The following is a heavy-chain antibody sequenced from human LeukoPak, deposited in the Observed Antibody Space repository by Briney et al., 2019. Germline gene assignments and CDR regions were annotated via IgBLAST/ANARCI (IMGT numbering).Heavy chain of an antibody. CDR3: ARGGAVTAYYGWDFFRFDY. J-gene: IGHJ4*02. D-gene: IGHD4-17*01. V-gene: IGHV1-2*02. Sequence: ASVKVSCKASGYTFTGYYINWVRQAPAQELEWMGWINPNSGVTSFAQRFQNRVTLTTDTSISATYMDLSGLRSDDTAVYYCARGGAVTAYYGWDFFRFDYWGQGTPVTVSS. CDR2: INPNSGVT. CDR1: GYTFTGYY.